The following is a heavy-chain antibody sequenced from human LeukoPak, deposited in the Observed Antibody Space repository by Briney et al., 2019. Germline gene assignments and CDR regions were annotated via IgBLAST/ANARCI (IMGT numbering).Heavy chain of an antibody. J-gene: IGHJ4*02. CDR2: IYSGGNT. CDR1: GFTVSSDY. D-gene: IGHD1-14*01. CDR3: ARDNRADSRGFGH. V-gene: IGHV3-53*01. Sequence: GGSLRLSCAASGFTVSSDYMTWVRQAPGKGLEWVSLIYSGGNTYYADSVKGRFTISRDNSKNTLYLQMNSLRAEDTAVYYCARDNRADSRGFGHWGQGTLVTVSS.